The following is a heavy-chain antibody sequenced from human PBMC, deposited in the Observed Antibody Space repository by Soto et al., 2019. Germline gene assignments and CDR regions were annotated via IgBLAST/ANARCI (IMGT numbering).Heavy chain of an antibody. J-gene: IGHJ4*02. CDR2: ISGSGGHI. V-gene: IGHV3-23*01. Sequence: EVQLMESGGALVQPGGSLRLSCVASGFSFSSHSVTWVRQAPGKGPEWVSTISGSGGHIYYVDSVKGRFTISRDNSKNTLYLQMTSLGAEDTALYYCAKSPIGARAAFAYWGQGTLVTVSS. D-gene: IGHD1-26*01. CDR1: GFSFSSHS. CDR3: AKSPIGARAAFAY.